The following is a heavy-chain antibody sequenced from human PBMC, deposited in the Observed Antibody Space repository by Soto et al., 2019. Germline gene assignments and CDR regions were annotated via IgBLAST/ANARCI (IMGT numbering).Heavy chain of an antibody. J-gene: IGHJ3*02. Sequence: SETLSLTCTVSGGSINNNFWGWIRQPPGKGLEWIGYVYYDGHTDYNPSLESRVTIAVDTSKNQFSLRLTSVTAADTAVYYCARVRMAGDFDIWGQGTMVTVSS. CDR2: VYYDGHT. CDR1: GGSINNNF. D-gene: IGHD6-19*01. CDR3: ARVRMAGDFDI. V-gene: IGHV4-59*01.